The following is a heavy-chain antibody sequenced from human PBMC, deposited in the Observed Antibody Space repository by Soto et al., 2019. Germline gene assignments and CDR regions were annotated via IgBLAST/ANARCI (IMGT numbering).Heavy chain of an antibody. V-gene: IGHV3-23*01. J-gene: IGHJ4*02. CDR3: AKARCASTSCACDY. CDR1: VFIVGSYA. D-gene: IGHD2-2*01. Sequence: PGGALRLACAASVFIVGSYAMNWVRQAPGKGLEWVSVISEGGYMTYYAGSVKGRSTISRDNSRKSLYLQINSLRAEDTAVYYCAKARCASTSCACDYWGQGTLVTVSS. CDR2: ISEGGYMT.